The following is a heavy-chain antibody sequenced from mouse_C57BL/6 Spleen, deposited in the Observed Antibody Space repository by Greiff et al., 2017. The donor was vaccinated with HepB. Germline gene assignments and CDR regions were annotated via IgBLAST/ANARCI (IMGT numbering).Heavy chain of an antibody. CDR3: ASDIPGGYFDV. D-gene: IGHD5-1-1*01. Sequence: QVQLQQSGPELVKPGASVKISCKASGYAFSSSWMNWVKQRPGKGLEWIGRIYPGDGDTNYNGKFKGKATLTADKSSSTAYMQLSRLTSEDSAVYFCASDIPGGYFDVWGTRTTVTVSS. J-gene: IGHJ1*03. V-gene: IGHV1-82*01. CDR2: IYPGDGDT. CDR1: GYAFSSSW.